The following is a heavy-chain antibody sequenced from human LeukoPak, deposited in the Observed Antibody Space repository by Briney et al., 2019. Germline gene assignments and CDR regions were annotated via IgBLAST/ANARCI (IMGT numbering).Heavy chain of an antibody. CDR1: GFTFSSYS. CDR2: ISGSGGST. Sequence: SGGSLRLSCAASGFTFSSYSMNWVHQAPGKGLEWVSAISGSGGSTYYADSVKGRFTISRDNSKNTLYLQINSLRAEDTAVYYCAKETASDFGGAVDYWGQGTLVTVSS. J-gene: IGHJ4*02. D-gene: IGHD3-10*01. V-gene: IGHV3-23*01. CDR3: AKETASDFGGAVDY.